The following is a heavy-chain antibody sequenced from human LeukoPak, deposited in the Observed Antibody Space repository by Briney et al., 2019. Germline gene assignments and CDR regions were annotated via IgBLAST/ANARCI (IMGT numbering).Heavy chain of an antibody. CDR1: GFTVSTNY. V-gene: IGHV3-53*01. CDR2: IYSGGST. D-gene: IGHD5-12*01. J-gene: IGHJ4*02. CDR3: ARHDGGYGPFDY. Sequence: GGSLRLSCAVSGFTVSTNYMNWVRQAPGKGLEWVSIIYSGGSTYYTDSVKGRFTISRDNSKNTLYPQMNSLRAEDTAVYYCARHDGGYGPFDYWGQGTLVTVSS.